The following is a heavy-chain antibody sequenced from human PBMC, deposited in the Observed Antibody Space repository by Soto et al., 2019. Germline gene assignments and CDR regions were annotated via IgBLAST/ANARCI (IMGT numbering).Heavy chain of an antibody. CDR1: GFTFNDYS. CDR2: ISSSGTYI. D-gene: IGHD3-10*01. V-gene: IGHV3-21*01. CDR3: VRAGHVFDVHYYGMDL. J-gene: IGHJ6*02. Sequence: GGSLRLSCEASGFTFNDYSMDWVRQAPEKGLEWVSYISSSGTYIYYAYSVKGRFAISRDNANNVMYLQMATLSAEDTAVYYCVRAGHVFDVHYYGMDLWGQGTTVTVSS.